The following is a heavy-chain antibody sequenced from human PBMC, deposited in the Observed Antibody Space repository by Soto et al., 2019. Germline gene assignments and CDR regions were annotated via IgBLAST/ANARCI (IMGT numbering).Heavy chain of an antibody. V-gene: IGHV3-30*18. CDR3: AKGGSGQATMGSWSYYHLIEY. J-gene: IGHJ4*02. D-gene: IGHD3-10*01. CDR1: GFTFSSYG. Sequence: QVQLVESGGGVVQPGRSLRLSCAASGFTFSSYGMHWVRQAPGKGLEWVAVRSYDGSKKYCADSVKGRFTISRDNSKNKLYLQMNRLRAEDTAVYYCAKGGSGQATMGSWSYYHLIEYWGQGTLGPVSS. CDR2: RSYDGSKK.